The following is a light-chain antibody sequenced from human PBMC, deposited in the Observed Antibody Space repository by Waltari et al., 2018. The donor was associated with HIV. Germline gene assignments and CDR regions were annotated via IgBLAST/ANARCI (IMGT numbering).Light chain of an antibody. Sequence: QSALTQPASVSGSPGQSITISCTGTTSDVGGKNYVSWYQKHPGKAPKLLIYDGSNRPSGVSNRFSGSKSGNTASLTISGLQAEDEADYYCSSYTRSSTLFGGGTKLTVL. V-gene: IGLV2-14*01. J-gene: IGLJ2*01. CDR3: SSYTRSSTL. CDR2: DGS. CDR1: TSDVGGKNY.